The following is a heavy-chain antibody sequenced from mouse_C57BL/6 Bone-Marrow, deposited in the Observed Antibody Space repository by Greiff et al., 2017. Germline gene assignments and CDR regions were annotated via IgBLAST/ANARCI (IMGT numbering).Heavy chain of an antibody. V-gene: IGHV6-6*01. CDR1: GFTFSDAW. J-gene: IGHJ1*03. CDR3: TSPPSYYSNYGWYFDV. CDR2: IRNKANNHAT. Sequence: DVKLVASGGGLVQPGGSMKLSCAASGFTFSDAWMDWVRQSPEKGLEWVAEIRNKANNHATYYAESVKGRFTISRDDSNSSVCLQVNSLRAEDSGFYYCTSPPSYYSNYGWYFDVWGTGTTVTVSS. D-gene: IGHD2-5*01.